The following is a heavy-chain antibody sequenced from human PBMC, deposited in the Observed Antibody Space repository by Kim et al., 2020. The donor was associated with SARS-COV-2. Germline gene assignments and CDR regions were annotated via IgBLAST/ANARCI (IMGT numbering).Heavy chain of an antibody. D-gene: IGHD3-10*01. J-gene: IGHJ4*02. Sequence: SETLSLTCTVSGGSISSGGYYWSWIRQNSGKGLEWIGYIDYSGTSYYKASLKSRVSISVDTSKNQFSLRLSSVNVADTAVYYCARVMAMGRGVHFGYWGPGTQVTVSS. V-gene: IGHV4-31*03. CDR1: GGSISSGGYY. CDR3: ARVMAMGRGVHFGY. CDR2: IDYSGTS.